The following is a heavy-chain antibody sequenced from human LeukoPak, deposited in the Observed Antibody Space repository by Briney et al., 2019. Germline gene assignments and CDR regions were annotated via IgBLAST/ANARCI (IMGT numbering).Heavy chain of an antibody. D-gene: IGHD2-2*01. CDR3: ARGASVRVVPMSYYYAMDV. Sequence: SVKLSCKASGDTFSTYAFNWVRQAPGQGLEWTGGIVPISDTTNYAQTLQGRVTITADKSTNTGYMELSSLTSEDTGVYYCARGASVRVVPMSYYYAMDVWGEGTTVIVSS. V-gene: IGHV1-69*06. CDR1: GDTFSTYA. J-gene: IGHJ6*04. CDR2: IVPISDTT.